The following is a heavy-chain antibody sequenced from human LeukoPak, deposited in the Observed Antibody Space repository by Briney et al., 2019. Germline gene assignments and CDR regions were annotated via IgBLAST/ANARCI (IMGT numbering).Heavy chain of an antibody. D-gene: IGHD1-14*01. CDR3: ARAEPFVHAFDI. V-gene: IGHV4-59*01. J-gene: IGHJ3*02. CDR2: IYYSGST. Sequence: SETLSLTCTVSGGSISSYYWSWIRQPPGRGLEWIGYIYYSGSTNYNPSLKSRVTISVDTSKNQFSLKLSSVTAADTAVYYCARAEPFVHAFDIWGQGTMVTVSS. CDR1: GGSISSYY.